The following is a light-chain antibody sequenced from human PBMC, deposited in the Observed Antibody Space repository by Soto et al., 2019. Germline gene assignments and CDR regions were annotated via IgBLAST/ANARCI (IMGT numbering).Light chain of an antibody. J-gene: IGLJ2*01. Sequence: QSALTQPASVSGSPGQSITISCTGTSSDIGYYNYVSWYQHHPGRAPKLLIYEVNKRPSGASNRFSGSRSDTTASLTISGLQADDEATYYCAAWDDTLKGVIFGGGTKVTVL. CDR2: EVN. V-gene: IGLV2-14*01. CDR3: AAWDDTLKGVI. CDR1: SSDIGYYNY.